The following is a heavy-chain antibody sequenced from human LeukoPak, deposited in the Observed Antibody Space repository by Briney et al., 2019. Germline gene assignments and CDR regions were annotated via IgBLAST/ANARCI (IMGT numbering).Heavy chain of an antibody. V-gene: IGHV1-69*13. D-gene: IGHD3-10*01. CDR2: IIPIFGTA. CDR3: ARATEYYGSGSYYNH. Sequence: SVKVSCKASGGTFSSYAISWARQAPGQGLEWMGGIIPIFGTANYAQKFQGRVTITADESTSTAYMELSSLRSEDTAVYYCARATEYYGSGSYYNHWGQGTLVTVSS. J-gene: IGHJ4*02. CDR1: GGTFSSYA.